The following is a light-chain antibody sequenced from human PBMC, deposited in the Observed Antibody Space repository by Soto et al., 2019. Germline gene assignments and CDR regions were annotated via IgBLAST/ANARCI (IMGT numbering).Light chain of an antibody. V-gene: IGKV3-15*01. CDR3: QQLESYPST. J-gene: IGKJ4*01. CDR2: AAS. Sequence: ETLMTQSPATLSVSPGERATLSCRASQSVNSNLAWYQKKPGQAPRLLIYAASTRATGIPARFSGSGSGTEFTLTISSLQPEDFATYYCQQLESYPSTFGGGTKVDIK. CDR1: QSVNSN.